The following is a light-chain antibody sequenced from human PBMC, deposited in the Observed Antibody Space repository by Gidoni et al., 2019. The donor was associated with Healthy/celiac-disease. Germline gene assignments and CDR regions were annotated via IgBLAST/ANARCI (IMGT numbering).Light chain of an antibody. CDR3: QHYHDYSPT. V-gene: IGKV1D-13*01. J-gene: IGKJ4*01. Sequence: AIQLTQSPSSLPASVGDTVTITCRASQVITNTLASYQQKPGKAPDLLIFDVSTLQSGVPTRFSGSGAGTDFTLPVTGLQPEDFATYYCQHYHDYSPTFGGGTEVEIK. CDR2: DVS. CDR1: QVITNT.